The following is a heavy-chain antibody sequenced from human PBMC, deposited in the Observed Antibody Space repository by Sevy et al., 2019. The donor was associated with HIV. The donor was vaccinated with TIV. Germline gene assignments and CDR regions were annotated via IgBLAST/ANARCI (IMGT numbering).Heavy chain of an antibody. CDR2: INHGGST. D-gene: IGHD2-15*01. CDR3: ARAGDVAPYDWLDP. Sequence: SETLSLTCAVCGRAFSAYYWSWIRQPRGKGLEGIGEINHGGSTNYNPSLRSRLTISVDRSKTQFSLKMTSLTAADTAMYYCARAGDVAPYDWLDPWGQGTLVTVSS. V-gene: IGHV4-34*01. CDR1: GRAFSAYY. J-gene: IGHJ5*02.